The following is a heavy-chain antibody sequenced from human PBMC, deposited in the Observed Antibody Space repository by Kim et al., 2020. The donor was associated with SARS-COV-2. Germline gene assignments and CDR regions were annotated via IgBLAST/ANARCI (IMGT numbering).Heavy chain of an antibody. CDR2: ISSSSSYI. J-gene: IGHJ4*02. CDR3: ARDSYYYDSSGYF. V-gene: IGHV3-21*01. CDR1: GFTFSSYS. D-gene: IGHD3-22*01. Sequence: GGSLRLSCAASGFTFSSYSMNWVRQAPGKGLEWVSSISSSSSYIYYADSVKGRFTISRDNAKNSLYLQMNSLRAEDTAMYYCARDSYYYDSSGYFWGQGTLVTVSS.